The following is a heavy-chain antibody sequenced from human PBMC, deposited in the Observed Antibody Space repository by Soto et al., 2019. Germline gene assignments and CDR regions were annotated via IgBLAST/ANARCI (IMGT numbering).Heavy chain of an antibody. D-gene: IGHD3-10*01. Sequence: SETLSLTCAVYGGSFSGYYWSWIRQPPGKGLEWIGEINHSGSTNYNPSLKSRVTISVDTSKNQFSLKLSSVTAADTAVYYCARGRVSSMVRGVEGKKFDYWGQGTLVTVSS. CDR3: ARGRVSSMVRGVEGKKFDY. CDR1: GGSFSGYY. CDR2: INHSGST. V-gene: IGHV4-34*01. J-gene: IGHJ4*02.